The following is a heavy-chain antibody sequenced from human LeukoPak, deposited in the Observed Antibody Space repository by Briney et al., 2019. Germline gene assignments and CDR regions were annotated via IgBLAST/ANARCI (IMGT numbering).Heavy chain of an antibody. CDR1: GITLSNYG. CDR2: ISDSGGRT. Sequence: GGSLRLSCAVSGITLSNYGMSWVRQAPGKGLEWVAGISDSGGRTNYADSVKGRFTISRDNSKNTLYLQMNSLRAEDTAVYYCARDQIGDGYNIGYYGMDVWGQGTTVTVSS. J-gene: IGHJ6*02. D-gene: IGHD5-24*01. CDR3: ARDQIGDGYNIGYYGMDV. V-gene: IGHV3-23*01.